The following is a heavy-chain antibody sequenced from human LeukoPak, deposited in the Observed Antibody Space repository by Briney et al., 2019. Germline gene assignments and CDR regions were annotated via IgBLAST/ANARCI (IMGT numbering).Heavy chain of an antibody. J-gene: IGHJ4*02. CDR1: GGSISSGGYS. Sequence: SETLSLTCAVSGGSISSGGYSWSWIRQPPGKGLEWIGYIYHSGSTYYNPSLKSRVTISVDTSKNQFSLELSSVTAADTAVYYCARVQRYSYGPIDYWGQGTLVTVSS. D-gene: IGHD5-18*01. CDR2: IYHSGST. CDR3: ARVQRYSYGPIDY. V-gene: IGHV4-30-2*05.